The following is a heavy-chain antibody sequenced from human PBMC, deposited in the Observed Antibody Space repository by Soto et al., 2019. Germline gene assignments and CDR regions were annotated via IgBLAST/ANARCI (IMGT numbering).Heavy chain of an antibody. Sequence: APVKVSCKASGYTFTSYGISWVRQAPGQGLEWMGWISAYNGNTNYAQKLQGRVTMTTDTSTSTAYMELRSLRSDDTAVYYCARVEVVTAILSYYYGMDVWGQGTTVTVSS. CDR3: ARVEVVTAILSYYYGMDV. CDR2: ISAYNGNT. V-gene: IGHV1-18*01. J-gene: IGHJ6*02. D-gene: IGHD2-21*02. CDR1: GYTFTSYG.